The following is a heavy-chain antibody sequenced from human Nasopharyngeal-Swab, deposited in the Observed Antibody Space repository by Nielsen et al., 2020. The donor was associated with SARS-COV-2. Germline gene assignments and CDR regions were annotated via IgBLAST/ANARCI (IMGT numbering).Heavy chain of an antibody. V-gene: IGHV4-59*13. CDR3: ARDAAYYYDSSGSITGRYFDY. J-gene: IGHJ4*02. D-gene: IGHD3-22*01. CDR2: IYYSGST. CDR1: GGSISSYY. Sequence: SETLSLTCTVSGGSISSYYWSRIRQPPGKGLEWIGYIYYSGSTNYNPSLKSRVTISVDTSKNQFSLKLSSVTAADTAVYYCARDAAYYYDSSGSITGRYFDYWGQGTLVTVSS.